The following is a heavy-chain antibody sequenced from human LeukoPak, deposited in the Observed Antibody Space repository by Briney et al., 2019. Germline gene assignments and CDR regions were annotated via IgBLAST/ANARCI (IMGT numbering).Heavy chain of an antibody. CDR1: GVSISSYY. CDR3: ARDSGFCTNGVCYTDYWYFDL. D-gene: IGHD2-8*01. Sequence: PSETLSLTCTVSGVSISSYYWSWIRQPPGKGLEWIGYIYYSGSTNYNPSLKSRVTISVDTSKNQFSLKLSSVTAADTAVYYCARDSGFCTNGVCYTDYWYFDLWGRGTLVTVSS. J-gene: IGHJ2*01. V-gene: IGHV4-59*01. CDR2: IYYSGST.